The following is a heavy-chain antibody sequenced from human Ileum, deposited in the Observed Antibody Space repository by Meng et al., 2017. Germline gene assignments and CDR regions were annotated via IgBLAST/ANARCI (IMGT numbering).Heavy chain of an antibody. CDR2: ISGSGDRA. CDR1: GFSFSVYA. CDR3: AKSWYDNGDYVRFSDF. D-gene: IGHD4-17*01. J-gene: IGHJ4*02. Sequence: VGLVGSGGGLVKPGGSLRLSCAASGFSFSVYAMNWVRQAPGKGLEWVSGISGSGDRAYYADSVKGRFTISRDNSKNTLYLQMNSLRVEDTAVYYCAKSWYDNGDYVRFSDFWGQGTLVTVSS. V-gene: IGHV3-23*04.